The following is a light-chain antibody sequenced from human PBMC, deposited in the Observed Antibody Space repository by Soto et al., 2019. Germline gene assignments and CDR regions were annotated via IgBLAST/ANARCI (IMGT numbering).Light chain of an antibody. Sequence: DTQMNQSPSSLSASVGDSIAITCRASQSISSYLNWYQQKPGKAPKLLISAASILQSGVPSRFSGSGSGTDFTLTISSLQPDDFATYYCQQYNSYRTFGQGTRLEIK. V-gene: IGKV1-39*01. CDR1: QSISSY. J-gene: IGKJ5*01. CDR2: AAS. CDR3: QQYNSYRT.